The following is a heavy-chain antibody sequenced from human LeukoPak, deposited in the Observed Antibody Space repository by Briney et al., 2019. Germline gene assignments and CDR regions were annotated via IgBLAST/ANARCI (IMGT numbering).Heavy chain of an antibody. Sequence: GGSLRLSCAASGFTFSSYGMHWVRQAPGKGLEWVAVISYDGSNKYYADSVKGQFTISRDNSKNTLYLQMNSLRAEDTAVYYCAKARIVKIAAAGGFDYWGQGTLVTVSS. D-gene: IGHD6-13*01. V-gene: IGHV3-30*18. CDR1: GFTFSSYG. J-gene: IGHJ4*02. CDR3: AKARIVKIAAAGGFDY. CDR2: ISYDGSNK.